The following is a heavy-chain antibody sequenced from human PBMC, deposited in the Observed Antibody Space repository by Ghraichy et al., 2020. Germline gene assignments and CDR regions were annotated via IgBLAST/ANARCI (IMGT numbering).Heavy chain of an antibody. D-gene: IGHD3-22*01. CDR2: TYYRSKWYN. J-gene: IGHJ6*02. CDR1: GDSVSSNSAA. V-gene: IGHV6-1*01. Sequence: SQTFSLTCAISGDSVSSNSAAWNWIRQSPSRGLEWLGRTYYRSKWYNDYAVSVKSRITINPDTSKNQFSLQLNSVTPEDTAVYYCARDSSGYYYSNYYYYGMDVWGQGTTVTVSS. CDR3: ARDSSGYYYSNYYYYGMDV.